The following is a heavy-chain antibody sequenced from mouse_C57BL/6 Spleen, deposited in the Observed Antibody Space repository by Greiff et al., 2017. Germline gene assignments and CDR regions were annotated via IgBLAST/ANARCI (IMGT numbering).Heavy chain of an antibody. CDR1: GYTFTSYW. CDR3: ARGYYGSEWFAY. J-gene: IGHJ3*01. CDR2: IYPGSGST. Sequence: VQLQQPGAELVKPGASVKMSCKASGYTFTSYWITWVKQRPGQGLEWIGDIYPGSGSTNYNEKFKSKATLTVDTSSSTAYMQLSSLTSEDSAVYYCARGYYGSEWFAYWGQGTLVTVSA. D-gene: IGHD1-1*01. V-gene: IGHV1-55*01.